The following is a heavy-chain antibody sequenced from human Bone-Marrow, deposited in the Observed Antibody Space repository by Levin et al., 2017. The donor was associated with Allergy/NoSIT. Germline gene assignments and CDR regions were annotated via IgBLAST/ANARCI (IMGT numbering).Heavy chain of an antibody. J-gene: IGHJ4*02. CDR1: GFTFSSYA. V-gene: IGHV3-30-3*01. CDR3: ARDQDYYDSSGPCDY. D-gene: IGHD3-22*01. Sequence: SGESLKISCAASGFTFSSYAMHWVRQAPGKGLEWVAVISYDGSNKYYGDSVKGRFTISRDNSKNTLYLQMNSLRAEDTAVYYCARDQDYYDSSGPCDYWGQGTLVTVSS. CDR2: ISYDGSNK.